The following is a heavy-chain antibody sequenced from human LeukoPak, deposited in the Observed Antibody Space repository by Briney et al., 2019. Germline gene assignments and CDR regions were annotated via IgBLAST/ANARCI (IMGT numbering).Heavy chain of an antibody. D-gene: IGHD5-18*01. CDR3: ARTRVQGWSPFDS. Sequence: SETLSLTCAVYGGSFSGYYWSWIRQPPGKGLEWIGEINHSGSTNYNPSLKSRVTISVDMSKNQFSLKLSSVTAADTAVYYCARTRVQGWSPFDSWGQGTLVTVSS. J-gene: IGHJ4*02. CDR2: INHSGST. CDR1: GGSFSGYY. V-gene: IGHV4-34*01.